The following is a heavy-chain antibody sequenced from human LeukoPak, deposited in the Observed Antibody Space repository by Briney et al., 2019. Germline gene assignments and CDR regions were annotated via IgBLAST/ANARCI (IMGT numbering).Heavy chain of an antibody. J-gene: IGHJ5*02. CDR3: ARGRPRRYYDSSGYRAADWFDP. V-gene: IGHV4-34*01. D-gene: IGHD3-22*01. Sequence: KPSETLSLTCTVSGGSISSYYWSWIRQPPGKGLEWIGEINHSGSTNYNPSLKSRVTISVDTSKNQFSLKLSSVTAADTAVYYCARGRPRRYYDSSGYRAADWFDPWGQGTLVTVSS. CDR2: INHSGST. CDR1: GGSISSYY.